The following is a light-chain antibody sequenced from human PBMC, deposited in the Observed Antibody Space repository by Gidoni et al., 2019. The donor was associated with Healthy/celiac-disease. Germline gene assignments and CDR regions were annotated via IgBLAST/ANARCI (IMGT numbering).Light chain of an antibody. J-gene: IGKJ5*01. CDR2: DAS. CDR3: QQAIT. CDR1: QGISSA. V-gene: IGKV1-13*02. Sequence: QLTQSPSSLSASVGDRVTITCRASQGISSALAWYQQKPGKAPKLLIYDASSVESGVPSRFSGSGSGTDFTLTISSLQPEDFATYDCQQAITFGQGTRLEIK.